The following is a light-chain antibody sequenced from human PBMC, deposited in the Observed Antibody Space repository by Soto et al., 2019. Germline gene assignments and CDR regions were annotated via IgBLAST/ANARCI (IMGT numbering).Light chain of an antibody. CDR3: QQRSTWPPYT. CDR1: QSVSSY. V-gene: IGKV3-11*01. Sequence: EIVLTHSPATLSLSPGERATLSCRASQSVSSYLAWYQQEPGQAPRLLIFDASNRASGIPVRFSGSGSGTDFTLTISSKEPEDFAVYSCQQRSTWPPYTCGQGTKLEIK. CDR2: DAS. J-gene: IGKJ2*01.